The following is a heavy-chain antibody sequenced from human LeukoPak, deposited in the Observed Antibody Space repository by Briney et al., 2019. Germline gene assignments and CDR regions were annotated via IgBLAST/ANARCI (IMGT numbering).Heavy chain of an antibody. J-gene: IGHJ5*02. CDR1: GGSISSGSYY. D-gene: IGHD3-16*01. V-gene: IGHV4-61*02. CDR3: ARAYEGVYWFDP. Sequence: PSQTLSLTCTVSGGSISSGSYYWSWIRQPAGRGLEWIGRIYTSGSTNYNPSLKSRVTISADTSKNQFSLKLSSVTAADTAVYYCARAYEGVYWFDPWGQGTLVTVSS. CDR2: IYTSGST.